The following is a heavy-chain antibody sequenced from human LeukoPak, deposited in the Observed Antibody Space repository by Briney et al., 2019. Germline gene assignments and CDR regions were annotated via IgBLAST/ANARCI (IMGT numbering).Heavy chain of an antibody. CDR1: GYTFTSYY. J-gene: IGHJ6*03. CDR3: ARGSRSPFYYYYYMDV. CDR2: INPSGGST. Sequence: EASVKVSCKASGYTFTSYYMHWVRQAPGQGLEWMGIINPSGGSTNYAQKFQGRVTITTDESTSTAYMELSSLRSEDTAVYYCARGSRSPFYYYYYMDVWGKGTTVTVSS. V-gene: IGHV1-46*01.